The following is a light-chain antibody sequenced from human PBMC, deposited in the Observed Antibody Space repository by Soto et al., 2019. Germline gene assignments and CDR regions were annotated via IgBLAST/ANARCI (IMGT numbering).Light chain of an antibody. CDR1: SSNIRGNN. V-gene: IGLV1-44*01. J-gene: IGLJ3*02. CDR2: SNN. CDR3: AAWDDSLNAWV. Sequence: QSVLTQPPSASGTPGQTITISCSGSSSNIRGNNVNWYQQVPGTAPKLLSYSNNQRPSGVPDRFSGSKSGTSTSLAISGLQSEDEADYYCAAWDDSLNAWVFGGGTKLTVL.